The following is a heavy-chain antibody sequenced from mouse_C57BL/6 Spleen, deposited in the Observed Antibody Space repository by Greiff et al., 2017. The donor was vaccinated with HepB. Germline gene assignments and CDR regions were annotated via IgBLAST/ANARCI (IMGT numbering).Heavy chain of an antibody. CDR2: IYPGSGST. CDR3: ARSHDGYYAWFAY. V-gene: IGHV1-55*01. CDR1: GYTFTSYW. Sequence: QVQLQQPGAELVKPGASVKMSCKASGYTFTSYWITWVKQRPGQGLEWIGDIYPGSGSTNYNEKFKSKATRTVDTSSSTAYMQLSSLTSEDSAVYYCARSHDGYYAWFAYWGQGTLVTVSA. J-gene: IGHJ3*01. D-gene: IGHD2-3*01.